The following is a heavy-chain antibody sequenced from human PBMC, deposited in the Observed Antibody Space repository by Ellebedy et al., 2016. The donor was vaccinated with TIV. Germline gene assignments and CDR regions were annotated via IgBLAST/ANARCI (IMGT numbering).Heavy chain of an antibody. V-gene: IGHV3-23*01. CDR1: GFTFSSYA. J-gene: IGHJ4*02. CDR2: ISGSVDRT. CDR3: AKDRYGDYVIYFDY. D-gene: IGHD4-17*01. Sequence: GESLKISCEASGFTFSSYAMSWVRQAPGKGLEWVSAISGSVDRTYYVDSVNGRFTISRDNSKNTLYLQMNSLRAEDTAVYFCAKDRYGDYVIYFDYWGQGALVTVSS.